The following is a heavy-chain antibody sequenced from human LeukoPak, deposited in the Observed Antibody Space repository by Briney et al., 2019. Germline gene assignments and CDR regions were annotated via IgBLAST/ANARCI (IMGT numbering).Heavy chain of an antibody. CDR1: GFTFSSYA. CDR2: ISYDGSNK. J-gene: IGHJ4*02. D-gene: IGHD6-13*01. V-gene: IGHV3-30*04. Sequence: GGSLRLSCAASGFTFSSYAMHWVRQAPGKGLEWAAVISYDGSNKYYADSVKGRFTISRDNSKNTLYLQMNSLRAEDTAVYYCASSIAAAGKLDYWGQGTLVTVSS. CDR3: ASSIAAAGKLDY.